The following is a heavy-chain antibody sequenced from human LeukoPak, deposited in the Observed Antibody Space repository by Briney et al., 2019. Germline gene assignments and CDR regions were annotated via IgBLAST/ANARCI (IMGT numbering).Heavy chain of an antibody. CDR3: ARRMYYYDSSGYGGYWLDP. V-gene: IGHV4-59*08. J-gene: IGHJ5*02. CDR1: GGSISSYY. D-gene: IGHD3-22*01. Sequence: SETLSLTCTVSGGSISSYYWSWIRQPPGKGLEWIGYIYYSGSTNYNPSLKSRVTISVDTSKNQFSLKLSSVTAADTAVYYCARRMYYYDSSGYGGYWLDPWGQGTLVALSS. CDR2: IYYSGST.